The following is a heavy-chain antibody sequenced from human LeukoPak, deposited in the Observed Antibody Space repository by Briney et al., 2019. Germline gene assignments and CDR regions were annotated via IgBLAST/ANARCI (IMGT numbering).Heavy chain of an antibody. CDR2: IIPIFGTA. J-gene: IGHJ4*02. V-gene: IGHV1-69*05. D-gene: IGHD4-23*01. Sequence: SVKVSCKASGGTFSSYAISWVRQAPGQGLECMGGIIPIFGTANYAQKFQGRVTITTDESTSTAYMELSSLRSEDTAVYYCARGDLEVKALDYWGQGTLVTVSS. CDR3: ARGDLEVKALDY. CDR1: GGTFSSYA.